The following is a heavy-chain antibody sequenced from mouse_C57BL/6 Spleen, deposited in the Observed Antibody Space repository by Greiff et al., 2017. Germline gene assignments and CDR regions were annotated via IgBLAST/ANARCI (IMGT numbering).Heavy chain of an antibody. Sequence: QVQLQQPGAELVKPGASVKLSCKASGYTFTSYWMHWVKQRPGQGLEWIGMIHPNSGSTNYNEKFKSKATLTVDKSSSTAYMQLSSLTSEDSAVXYCASRSTMITDYFDYWGQGTTLTVSS. CDR2: IHPNSGST. V-gene: IGHV1-64*01. CDR1: GYTFTSYW. D-gene: IGHD2-4*01. J-gene: IGHJ2*01. CDR3: ASRSTMITDYFDY.